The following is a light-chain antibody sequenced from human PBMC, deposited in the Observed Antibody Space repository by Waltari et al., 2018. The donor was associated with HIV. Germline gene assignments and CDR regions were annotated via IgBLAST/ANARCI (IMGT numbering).Light chain of an antibody. CDR1: TSDVGAYNY. V-gene: IGLV2-14*01. CDR3: TSYTSRNTYV. J-gene: IGLJ1*01. CDR2: EVS. Sequence: QSALTQPVSVSGSPGQSVTISCAGSTSDVGAYNYVSWFQQHPGKAPKLMIFEVSGRPSGVSDRFSGSKSGNTASLTISGLRPEDEADYYCTSYTSRNTYVFGSGTKISVL.